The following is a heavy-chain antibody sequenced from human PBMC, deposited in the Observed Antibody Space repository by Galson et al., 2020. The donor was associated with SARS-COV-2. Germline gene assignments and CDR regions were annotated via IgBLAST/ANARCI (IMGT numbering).Heavy chain of an antibody. D-gene: IGHD5-18*01. CDR1: GFTFSSYG. CDR2: ISSSSSYI. Sequence: PGGSLRLSCAASGFTFSSYGMHWVRQAPGKGLEWVSSISSSSSYIYYADSVKGRFTISRDNAKNSLYLQMNSLRAEDTAVYYCARLRAQAMAQGDAFDIWGQGTMVTVSS. J-gene: IGHJ3*02. CDR3: ARLRAQAMAQGDAFDI. V-gene: IGHV3-21*01.